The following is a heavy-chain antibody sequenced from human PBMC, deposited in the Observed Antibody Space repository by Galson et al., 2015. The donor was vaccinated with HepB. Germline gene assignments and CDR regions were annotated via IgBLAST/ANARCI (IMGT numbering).Heavy chain of an antibody. J-gene: IGHJ6*02. V-gene: IGHV4-39*01. CDR3: VGHRNADYYYHMDV. CDR1: GVSISSSSYY. Sequence: SETLSLTCTVSGVSISSSSYYWGWIRQPPGKGLEWVASIYYNGYTHYNPSLESRVTISADTSKNQFSLRLSSVTAADTAVYYCVGHRNADYYYHMDVWGQGTTVTVSS. CDR2: IYYNGYT.